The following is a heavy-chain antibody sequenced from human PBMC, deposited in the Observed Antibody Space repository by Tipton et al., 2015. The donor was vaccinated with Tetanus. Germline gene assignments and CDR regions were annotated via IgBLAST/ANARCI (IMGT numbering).Heavy chain of an antibody. CDR3: ARDGSGWYREGWFDP. V-gene: IGHV4-59*01. CDR2: IYYSGST. D-gene: IGHD6-19*01. CDR1: GGSISSYY. J-gene: IGHJ5*02. Sequence: TLSLTCTVSGGSISSYYWSWIRQPPGKGLEWIGYIYYSGSTNYNPSLKSRVTISVDTSKNQFSLKLSSVTAADTAVYYCARDGSGWYREGWFDPWGQGTLVTVSS.